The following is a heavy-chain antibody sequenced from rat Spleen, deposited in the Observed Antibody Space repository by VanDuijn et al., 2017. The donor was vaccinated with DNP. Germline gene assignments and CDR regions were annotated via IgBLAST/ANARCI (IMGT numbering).Heavy chain of an antibody. D-gene: IGHD1-1*01. CDR2: ISPSGNNT. V-gene: IGHV5S13*01. CDR1: GFTFSNSD. CDR3: ARPHYYSLFDY. J-gene: IGHJ2*01. Sequence: EVQLVESGGGLMQPGRSLKLSCAASGFTFSNSDMAWVRQAPTKGLEWVASISPSGNNTYYRDSVKGRFTVSRDNAKNTLYLRMGSLRSEDTATYYCARPHYYSLFDYWGQGVMVTVSS.